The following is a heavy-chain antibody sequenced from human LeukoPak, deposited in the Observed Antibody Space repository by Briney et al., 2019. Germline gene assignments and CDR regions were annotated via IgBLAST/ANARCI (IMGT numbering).Heavy chain of an antibody. J-gene: IGHJ4*02. V-gene: IGHV3-74*01. D-gene: IGHD2-21*02. Sequence: GGSLRLSCSASGFTLSSYEMPWVRQAPGKGLVWVSRMKADGSRTGYADSVKGRFTFSRDNARNTMYLQMNSLRAEDTAVYYCARELPREVTLDYWGQGTLVTVSS. CDR3: ARELPREVTLDY. CDR1: GFTLSSYE. CDR2: MKADGSRT.